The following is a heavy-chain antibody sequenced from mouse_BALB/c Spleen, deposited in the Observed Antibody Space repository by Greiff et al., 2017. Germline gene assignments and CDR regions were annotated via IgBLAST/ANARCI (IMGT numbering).Heavy chain of an antibody. CDR1: GFTFSSYG. D-gene: IGHD2-4*01. CDR2: INSNGGST. V-gene: IGHV5-6-3*01. CDR3: AREYDYDDGGFDY. J-gene: IGHJ2*01. Sequence: EVMLVESGGGLVQPGGSLKLSCAASGFTFSSYGMSWVRQTPDKRLELVATINSNGGSTYYPDSVKGRFTISRDNAKNTLYLQMSSLKSEDTAMYYCAREYDYDDGGFDYWGQGTTLTVSS.